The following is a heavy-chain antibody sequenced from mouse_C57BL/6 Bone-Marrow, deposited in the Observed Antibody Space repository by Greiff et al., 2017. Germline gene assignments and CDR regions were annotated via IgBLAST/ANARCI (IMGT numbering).Heavy chain of an antibody. V-gene: IGHV1-69*01. CDR1: GYTFTSYW. CDR2: IDPSDSYT. Sequence: QVQLQQPGAELVMPGASVKLSCKASGYTFTSYWMHWVKPRPGQGLEWIGEIDPSDSYTNYNQLFKGKSTLTVDKSSSTAYMQLSSLTSEDAAVYYCARGGLWFVWYVDFWGTGTTVTVSS. J-gene: IGHJ1*03. CDR3: ARGGLWFVWYVDF. D-gene: IGHD2-2*01.